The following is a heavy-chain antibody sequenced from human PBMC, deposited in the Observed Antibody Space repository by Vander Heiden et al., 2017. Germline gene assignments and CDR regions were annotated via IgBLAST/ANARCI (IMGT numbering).Heavy chain of an antibody. J-gene: IGHJ4*02. Sequence: QFHLVQSGAEVKEPGASVKVSCKASGSNFISHAVYWVRQAPGQSLEGMGWVNTVNGDTRYSWKLQDRVTITRDTAANTAYVELRSLTAADTAVYYCARGISVTDGSKKGFDYWGQGALVTVSS. D-gene: IGHD3-10*01. CDR2: VNTVNGDT. V-gene: IGHV1-3*04. CDR1: GSNFISHA. CDR3: ARGISVTDGSKKGFDY.